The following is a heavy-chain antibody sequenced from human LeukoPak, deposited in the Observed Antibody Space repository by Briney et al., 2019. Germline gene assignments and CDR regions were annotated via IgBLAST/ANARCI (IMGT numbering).Heavy chain of an antibody. D-gene: IGHD6-25*01. CDR1: GYSFTSYW. CDR2: IYPGDSDT. J-gene: IGHJ6*03. CDR3: ARHAYSSGYYYYYMDV. Sequence: GESLKISCKGSGYSFTSYWIGWVRQMPGKGLEWMGIIYPGDSDTRYSPSFQGQVTISADKSISTAYLQWSSLKASDAAMYYCARHAYSSGYYYYYMDVWGKETTVTVSS. V-gene: IGHV5-51*01.